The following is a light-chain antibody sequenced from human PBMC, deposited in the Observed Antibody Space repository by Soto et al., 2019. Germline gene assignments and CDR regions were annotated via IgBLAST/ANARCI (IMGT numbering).Light chain of an antibody. CDR1: SSDVGGYKY. CDR3: SSYTSTNTHV. Sequence: QSALTQAASVSGSPGQSSSISCTGTSSDVGGYKYVSWFQQHPGKAPKLMIYDVDNRPSGVSNRFSGSKSGNTASLTISGLQAEDEADYYCSSYTSTNTHVFGTGTKVTVL. J-gene: IGLJ1*01. V-gene: IGLV2-14*03. CDR2: DVD.